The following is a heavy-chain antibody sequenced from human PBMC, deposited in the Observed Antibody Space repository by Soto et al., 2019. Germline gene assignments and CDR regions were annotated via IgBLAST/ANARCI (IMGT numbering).Heavy chain of an antibody. J-gene: IGHJ5*02. D-gene: IGHD6-19*01. V-gene: IGHV1-18*01. CDR2: ISAYNGNT. CDR1: GYTFTSYG. Sequence: QVQLVQSGAEVKKPGASVKVSCKASGYTFTSYGISWVRQAPGQGLEWMGWISAYNGNTNYAQKLQGRVTMTTYTSTSTAYMELRSLRSDDTAVYYCARDPAVLGAVAGAEESWFDPWSQGTLVTVSS. CDR3: ARDPAVLGAVAGAEESWFDP.